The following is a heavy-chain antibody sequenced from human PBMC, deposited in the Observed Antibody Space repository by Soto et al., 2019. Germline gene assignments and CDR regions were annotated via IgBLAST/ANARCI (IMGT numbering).Heavy chain of an antibody. CDR3: ARESRNVDTAMVTL. J-gene: IGHJ4*02. CDR2: IIPIFGTA. V-gene: IGHV1-69*13. Sequence: ASVKVSCKASGGTFSSYAISWVRQAPGQGLEWMGGIIPIFGTANYAQKFQGRVTITADESTSTAYMELSSLRSGDTAVYYCARESRNVDTAMVTLWGQGTLVTVS. D-gene: IGHD5-18*01. CDR1: GGTFSSYA.